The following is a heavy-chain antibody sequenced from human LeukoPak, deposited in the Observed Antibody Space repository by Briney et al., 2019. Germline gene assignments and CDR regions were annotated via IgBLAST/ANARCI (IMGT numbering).Heavy chain of an antibody. Sequence: GGSLRLSCAASGFTFDDYAMHWVRQAPGKGLEWVSGISWNSGSVGYADSVKGRFTISRDNSKNTLYLQMNSLRAEDTAVYYCAKDGGYGGNPLDYWGQGTLVTVSS. V-gene: IGHV3-9*01. D-gene: IGHD4-23*01. CDR3: AKDGGYGGNPLDY. CDR2: ISWNSGSV. CDR1: GFTFDDYA. J-gene: IGHJ4*02.